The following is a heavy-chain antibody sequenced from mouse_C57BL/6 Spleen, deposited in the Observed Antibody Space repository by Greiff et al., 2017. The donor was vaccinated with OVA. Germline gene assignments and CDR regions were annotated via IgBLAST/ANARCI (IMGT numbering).Heavy chain of an antibody. J-gene: IGHJ1*03. V-gene: IGHV1-55*01. D-gene: IGHD1-1*01. CDR1: GYTFTSYW. CDR3: ARGSFYYGSSYRYFDV. CDR2: IYPGSGST. Sequence: QVQLQQSGAELVKPGASVKMSCKASGYTFTSYWITWVKQRPGQGLEWIGDIYPGSGSTNYNEKFKSKATLTVDTSSSTAYMQLSSLTSEDSAVYYCARGSFYYGSSYRYFDVWGTGTTVTVSS.